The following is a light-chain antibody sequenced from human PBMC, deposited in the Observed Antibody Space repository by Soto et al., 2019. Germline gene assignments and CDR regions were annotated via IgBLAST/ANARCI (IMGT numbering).Light chain of an antibody. CDR2: DVT. J-gene: IGLJ1*01. V-gene: IGLV1-40*01. Sequence: QSVLTQPPSVSGAPGQRVTISCTGSSSNIGAGYDVHWYQQHPGKAPKLMIYDVTKRPLGVPDRLSGSKSGNTASLIISGLQAEDEADYYCCSYAGSDFYVFGTGTKVTVL. CDR3: CSYAGSDFYV. CDR1: SSNIGAGYD.